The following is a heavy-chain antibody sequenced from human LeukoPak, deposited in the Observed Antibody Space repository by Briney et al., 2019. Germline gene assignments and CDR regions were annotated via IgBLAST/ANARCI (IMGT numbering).Heavy chain of an antibody. CDR2: ISTNGGST. J-gene: IGHJ4*02. CDR3: VSTAQG. Sequence: GGSLRLSCSASGFTFSNYAMHWVRQAPGKGLEYVSAISTNGGSTYYADSVKGRFTISRDNSKNTLYLQMSSLSTGDTAVYYCVSTAQGWGQGILVTVSS. D-gene: IGHD4-17*01. CDR1: GFTFSNYA. V-gene: IGHV3-64D*06.